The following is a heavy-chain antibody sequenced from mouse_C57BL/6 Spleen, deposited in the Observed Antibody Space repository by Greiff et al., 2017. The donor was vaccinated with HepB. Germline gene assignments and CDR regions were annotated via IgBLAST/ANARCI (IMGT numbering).Heavy chain of an antibody. D-gene: IGHD1-1*01. Sequence: VQLQQSGAELVKPGASVKISCKASGYAFSSYWMNWVKQRPGKGLERVGQIYPGDGGTNYNGKFKGKATLSPDKSSSTAHMQLSGLTAEDSAVYFGACHDYGSSSFAYWGQGSLVTVSA. V-gene: IGHV1-80*01. CDR1: GYAFSSYW. CDR2: IYPGDGGT. CDR3: ACHDYGSSSFAY. J-gene: IGHJ3*01.